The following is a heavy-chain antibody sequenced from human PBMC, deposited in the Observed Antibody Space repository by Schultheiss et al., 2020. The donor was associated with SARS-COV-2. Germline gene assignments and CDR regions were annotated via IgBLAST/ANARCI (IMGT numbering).Heavy chain of an antibody. Sequence: GGSLRLSCAASGFTFSSYSMNWVRQAPGKGLEWVSSISSSSSYIYYADSVKGRFTISRDNAKNSLYLQMNSLRAEDTAVYYCARGALIVVVPAAITSMDVWGKGTTVTVSS. CDR3: ARGALIVVVPAAITSMDV. CDR1: GFTFSSYS. J-gene: IGHJ6*03. CDR2: ISSSSSYI. D-gene: IGHD2-2*01. V-gene: IGHV3-21*01.